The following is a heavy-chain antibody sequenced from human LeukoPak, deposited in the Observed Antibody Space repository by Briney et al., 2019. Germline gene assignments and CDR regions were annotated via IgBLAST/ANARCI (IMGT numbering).Heavy chain of an antibody. Sequence: SETLSLTCTVSGGSISSSSYYWGWIRQPPGKGLEWIGSIYYSGSTYYNPSLKSRVTISVDTSKNQFSLKLSSVTAADTAVYYCARHGACSWEPPYFDYWGQGTLVTVSS. CDR1: GGSISSSSYY. CDR2: IYYSGST. CDR3: ARHGACSWEPPYFDY. V-gene: IGHV4-39*01. D-gene: IGHD2-15*01. J-gene: IGHJ4*02.